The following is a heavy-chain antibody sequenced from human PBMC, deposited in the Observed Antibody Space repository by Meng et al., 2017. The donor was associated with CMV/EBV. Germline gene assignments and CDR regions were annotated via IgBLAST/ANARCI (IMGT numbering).Heavy chain of an antibody. D-gene: IGHD1-26*01. CDR2: IIPIFGTA. CDR3: ATKGIVGATTGYFDY. Sequence: SVKVSCKASGGTFSSYAISWVRQAPGQGLEWMGGIIPIFGTANYAQKFQGRVTITTDESTSTAYMELSSLRSEDTAVYYCATKGIVGATTGYFDYWGQGTLVTVPQ. CDR1: GGTFSSYA. J-gene: IGHJ4*02. V-gene: IGHV1-69*05.